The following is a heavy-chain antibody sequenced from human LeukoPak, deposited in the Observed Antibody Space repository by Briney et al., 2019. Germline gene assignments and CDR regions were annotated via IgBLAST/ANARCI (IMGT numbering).Heavy chain of an antibody. CDR1: RGSISGYS. Sequence: SETLSLTCTVSRGSISGYSWSWIRQSPGGGLEGIGYIYYSGDTAYNPSLRSRVTMSVDTSKNQFSLQLRSMTTADTAVYYCVRGPYGASISKWFDPWGQGTLVTVSS. CDR3: VRGPYGASISKWFDP. V-gene: IGHV4-59*01. CDR2: IYYSGDT. D-gene: IGHD4/OR15-4a*01. J-gene: IGHJ5*02.